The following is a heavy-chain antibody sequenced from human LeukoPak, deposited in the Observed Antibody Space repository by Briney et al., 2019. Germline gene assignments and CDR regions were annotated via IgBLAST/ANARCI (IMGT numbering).Heavy chain of an antibody. CDR1: GGSISSGGYY. CDR2: IYYSGST. J-gene: IGHJ4*02. Sequence: SQTLSLTCTVSGGSISSGGYYWSWIRQHPGKGLEWIGYIYYSGSTYYNPSLKSRVTISVDTSKDQFSLKLSSVTAADTAVYYCARVKVYDSSGYYYVDYWGQGTLVTVSS. CDR3: ARVKVYDSSGYYYVDY. V-gene: IGHV4-31*03. D-gene: IGHD3-22*01.